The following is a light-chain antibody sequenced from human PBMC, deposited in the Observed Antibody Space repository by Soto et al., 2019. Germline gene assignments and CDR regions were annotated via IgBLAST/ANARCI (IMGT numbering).Light chain of an antibody. V-gene: IGKV1-5*03. CDR2: KAS. Sequence: DIQMTQSLSTLSASIGDRLTITCRASQSISSWLAWYQQKPGKAPKLLIYKASSLESGVPSRFSGSGSGTEFTLTISSLQPDDFAVYYCQQYGSSPPTFGQGTKVDIK. CDR1: QSISSW. CDR3: QQYGSSPPT. J-gene: IGKJ1*01.